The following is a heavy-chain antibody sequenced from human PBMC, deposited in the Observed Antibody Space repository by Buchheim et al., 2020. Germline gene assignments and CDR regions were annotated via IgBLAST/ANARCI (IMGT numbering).Heavy chain of an antibody. CDR3: ARDQDWAFQY. D-gene: IGHD3-9*01. V-gene: IGHV3-48*02. Sequence: VLLMESGGGVVQPGRSLRLSCAASGFTISNAHMNWVRQAPGKGLEWLSYIGSSGNIWYANSVKDRFTISRDNAKNSLYLEMNSLRDEDTAVYYCARDQDWAFQYWGQGSL. CDR2: IGSSGNI. J-gene: IGHJ4*02. CDR1: GFTISNAH.